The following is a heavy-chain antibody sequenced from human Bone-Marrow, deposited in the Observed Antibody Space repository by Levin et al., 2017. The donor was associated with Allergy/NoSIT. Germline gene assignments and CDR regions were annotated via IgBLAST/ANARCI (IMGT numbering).Heavy chain of an antibody. Sequence: SVKVSCKASGGTFNTFAVNWVRQAPGQGLEWIGGIIPIFGTPHYAQKFQGRVTITADKSTGVVYMEVASLTSEDTAVYYCARDREDIVVVPSPWERIQDYYYYYGMDVWGQGTTVTVSS. CDR2: IIPIFGTP. J-gene: IGHJ6*02. CDR3: ARDREDIVVVPSPWERIQDYYYYYGMDV. CDR1: GGTFNTFA. V-gene: IGHV1-69*06. D-gene: IGHD2-2*01.